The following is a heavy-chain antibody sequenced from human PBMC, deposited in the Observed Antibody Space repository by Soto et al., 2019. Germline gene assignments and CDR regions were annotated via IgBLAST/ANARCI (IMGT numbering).Heavy chain of an antibody. CDR2: INPNSGGT. Sequence: ASVKVSCKASGYTFTGYYMHWVRQAPGQGLEWMGWINPNSGGTNYAQKFQGWVTMTRDTSISTAYMELSRLRSDDTAVYYCARGDAVDCSGNSCYPYFDYWGQGTLVTVSS. V-gene: IGHV1-2*04. CDR1: GYTFTGYY. CDR3: ARGDAVDCSGNSCYPYFDY. J-gene: IGHJ4*02. D-gene: IGHD2-15*01.